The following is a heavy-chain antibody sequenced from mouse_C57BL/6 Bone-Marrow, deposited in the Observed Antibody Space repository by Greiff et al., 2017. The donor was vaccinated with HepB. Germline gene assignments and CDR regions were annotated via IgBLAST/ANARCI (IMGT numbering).Heavy chain of an antibody. CDR1: GYTFTAYE. Sequence: VKLMESGAELVRPGASVTLSCKASGYTFTAYEMHWVKQTPVHGLEWIGAIDPETGGTAYNQKFKGKAILTADKSSSTAYMELRSLTSEDSAVYYCTRSPPDYTVYYFDYWGQGTTLTVSS. D-gene: IGHD2-4*01. CDR2: IDPETGGT. V-gene: IGHV1-15*01. CDR3: TRSPPDYTVYYFDY. J-gene: IGHJ2*01.